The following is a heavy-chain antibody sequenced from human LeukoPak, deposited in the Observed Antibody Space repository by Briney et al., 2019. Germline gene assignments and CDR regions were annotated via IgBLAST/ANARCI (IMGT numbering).Heavy chain of an antibody. V-gene: IGHV4-34*01. CDR2: INHSGST. J-gene: IGHJ6*02. CDR1: GGSFSGYY. Sequence: SETLSLTCAVYGGSFSGYYWSWIRQPPGKGLEWIGEINHSGSTNYNPSLKSRVTISVDTSKNQFSLKLSSVTAADTAVYYCARACWYYDSSGCYSYYYYGMDVWGQGTTVTVSS. D-gene: IGHD3-22*01. CDR3: ARACWYYDSSGCYSYYYYGMDV.